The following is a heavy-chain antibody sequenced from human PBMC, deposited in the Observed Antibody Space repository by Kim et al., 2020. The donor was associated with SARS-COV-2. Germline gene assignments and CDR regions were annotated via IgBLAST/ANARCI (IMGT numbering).Heavy chain of an antibody. D-gene: IGHD6-13*01. J-gene: IGHJ4*02. CDR2: FSSGGSTI. CDR3: GRVVITAGGRNFDN. CDR1: GFSITDYS. V-gene: IGHV3-11*01. Sequence: GGSLRLSCAASGFSITDYSMSWIRQAPGEGPDSVSFFSSGGSTITYADSVTGRFTVSRDSAKNSLDLQMTSLRAEDTAVYYCGRVVITAGGRNFDNWGQG.